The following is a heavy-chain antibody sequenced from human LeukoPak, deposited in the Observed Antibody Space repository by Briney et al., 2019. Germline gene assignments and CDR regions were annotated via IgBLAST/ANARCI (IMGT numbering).Heavy chain of an antibody. Sequence: GRSLRLSCAASGFTFSTIGMHWVRQAPGKGLEWVAVISYDGSTKFYQDSVKGRFTISRDNSKNTLYLQMSSLRAEDTAVYYCAKEETPYTSRAIDFWGQGSLVTVSS. CDR3: AKEETPYTSRAIDF. CDR1: GFTFSTIG. V-gene: IGHV3-30*18. CDR2: ISYDGSTK. J-gene: IGHJ4*02. D-gene: IGHD6-13*01.